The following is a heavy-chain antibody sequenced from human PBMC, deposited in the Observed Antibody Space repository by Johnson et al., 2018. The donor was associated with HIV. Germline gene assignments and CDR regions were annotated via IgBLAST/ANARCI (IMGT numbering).Heavy chain of an antibody. Sequence: VQLVESGGGLVQPGGSLRLSCAASGFTFSNYAMNWVRQAPGKGLEWVSAISGSGGSTYSVDSVKGRFTISRDNSKNTLYVQMNSLRADDTAVYYCARDRTYNWNYDGGDAVDIWGQGTMVTVSS. CDR1: GFTFSNYA. CDR2: ISGSGGST. J-gene: IGHJ3*02. V-gene: IGHV3-23*04. D-gene: IGHD1-7*01. CDR3: ARDRTYNWNYDGGDAVDI.